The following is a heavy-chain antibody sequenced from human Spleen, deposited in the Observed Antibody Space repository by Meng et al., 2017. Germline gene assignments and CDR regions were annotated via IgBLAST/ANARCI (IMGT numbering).Heavy chain of an antibody. V-gene: IGHV1-69*06. CDR3: ARSSGVVVLTAY. CDR2: IIPIFGTA. J-gene: IGHJ4*02. CDR1: GGTFSNYA. Sequence: SVKVSCKASGGTFSNYAINWVRQAPGQGLEWMGGIIPIFGTANYAQKFQGRVTITADKFTTTAYLELSSLRSEDTAVYYCARSSGVVVLTAYWGQGTLVTVSS. D-gene: IGHD2-21*02.